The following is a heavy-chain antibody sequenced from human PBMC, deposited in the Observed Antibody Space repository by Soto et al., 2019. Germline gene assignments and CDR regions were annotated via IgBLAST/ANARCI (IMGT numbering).Heavy chain of an antibody. D-gene: IGHD1-26*01. CDR3: AKGGEVGGVLGDH. CDR2: ISYDGSYQ. J-gene: IGHJ4*02. Sequence: PGGPLRLSCEASGFAFNKFGMHWVRQAPGKGLEWVAFISYDGSYQYYADSVQGRLTITRDNSMNTLNMQLNSLRREDTAVYYCAKGGEVGGVLGDHWGQGPLVTVSS. CDR1: GFAFNKFG. V-gene: IGHV3-30*18.